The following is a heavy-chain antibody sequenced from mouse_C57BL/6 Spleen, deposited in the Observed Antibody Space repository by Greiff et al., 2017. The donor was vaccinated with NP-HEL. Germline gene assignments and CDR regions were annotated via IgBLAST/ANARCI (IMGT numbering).Heavy chain of an antibody. CDR3: ARKHLLPPPAWFAY. J-gene: IGHJ3*01. Sequence: QVQLQQSGAELMKPGASVKLSCKATGYTFTGYWIEWVKQRPGHGLEWIGEILPGSGSTNYNEKFKGKATFTADTSSITAYMQLSSLTTEDSAIYYCARKHLLPPPAWFAYWGQGTLVTVSA. D-gene: IGHD6-1*01. V-gene: IGHV1-9*01. CDR1: GYTFTGYW. CDR2: ILPGSGST.